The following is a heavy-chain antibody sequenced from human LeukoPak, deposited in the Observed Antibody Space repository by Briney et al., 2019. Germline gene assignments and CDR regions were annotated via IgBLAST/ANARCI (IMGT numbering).Heavy chain of an antibody. V-gene: IGHV3-53*01. J-gene: IGHJ4*02. CDR1: GFTVSRNY. CDR2: IYSGGST. CDR3: ARDSGYDLRPTLDY. D-gene: IGHD5-12*01. Sequence: WGSLRLSCAASGFTVSRNYMSWVRQAPGKGLEWVSVIYSGGSTYYGDSVKGRFTISRDNSKNTLYLQMNSLRAEDTAVYYCARDSGYDLRPTLDYWGQGTLVTVSS.